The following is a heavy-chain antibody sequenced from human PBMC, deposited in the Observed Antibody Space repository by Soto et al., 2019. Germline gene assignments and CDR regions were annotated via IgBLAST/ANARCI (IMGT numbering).Heavy chain of an antibody. CDR2: IYHSGST. D-gene: IGHD2-15*01. V-gene: IGHV4-30-4*01. J-gene: IGHJ6*02. Sequence: PSETLSLTCTVSGGSISSGDYYWSGLRQPPGKGLEWIGDIYHSGSTNYNPSLKSQVTISVDKSKNQFSLKLSSVTAADTAVYYCARAGRGYCSGGSCYSGLHGMDVWGQGTTVTVSS. CDR3: ARAGRGYCSGGSCYSGLHGMDV. CDR1: GGSISSGDYY.